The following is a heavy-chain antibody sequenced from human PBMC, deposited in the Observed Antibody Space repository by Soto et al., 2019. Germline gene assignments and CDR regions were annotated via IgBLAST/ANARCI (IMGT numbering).Heavy chain of an antibody. Sequence: EMQLLESGGGLVQPGGSLRLSCAASGFTFSTYAMSWVRQAPGRGLAWASAISAGGDSTYYADSVKGRLTISRDNSKNTLYLQKHSLRAEDTALYYCAKDPTSMIVVGNFDYWGQGTLVTVSS. CDR1: GFTFSTYA. V-gene: IGHV3-23*01. D-gene: IGHD3-22*01. J-gene: IGHJ4*02. CDR3: AKDPTSMIVVGNFDY. CDR2: ISAGGDST.